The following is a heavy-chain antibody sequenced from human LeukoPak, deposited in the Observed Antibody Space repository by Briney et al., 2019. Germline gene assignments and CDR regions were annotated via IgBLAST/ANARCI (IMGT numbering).Heavy chain of an antibody. CDR3: ARDAGIVGATPWDYYYMDV. CDR2: IIPIFGTA. V-gene: IGHV1-69*05. J-gene: IGHJ6*03. Sequence: GASVKVSCKASGGTFSSYAISWVRQTPGQGLEWMGGIIPIFGTANYAQKFQGRVTITTDESTSTAYMELSSLRSEDTAVYYCARDAGIVGATPWDYYYMDVWGKGTTVTVSS. CDR1: GGTFSSYA. D-gene: IGHD1-26*01.